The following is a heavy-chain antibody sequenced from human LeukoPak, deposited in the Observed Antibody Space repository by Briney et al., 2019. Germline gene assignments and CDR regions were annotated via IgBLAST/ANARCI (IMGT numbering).Heavy chain of an antibody. Sequence: GASVKVSCKASVYTFTSYGISWERQATRQGLERILWIIAYNGYTNYAQKLQGRVTMNTDTSTSTAYMELRSLRSDDTAVYYCARDSRDQQQLVIGLGMDVWGQGTTVTVSS. D-gene: IGHD6-13*01. CDR3: ARDSRDQQQLVIGLGMDV. J-gene: IGHJ6*02. CDR2: IIAYNGYT. V-gene: IGHV1-18*01. CDR1: VYTFTSYG.